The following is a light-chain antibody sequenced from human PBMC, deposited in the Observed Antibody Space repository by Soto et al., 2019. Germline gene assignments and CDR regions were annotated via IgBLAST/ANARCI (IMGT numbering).Light chain of an antibody. CDR3: QQRSNWPLT. CDR2: DAS. Sequence: EIVLTQSPGTLSLSPLEISTLSCRASQSVSSSYLAWYQQKPGQAPRLLIYDASNRATGIPARFSGSGSGTDFTLTISSLEPEDFAVYYCQQRSNWPLTFGQGTKVDIK. V-gene: IGKV3D-20*02. J-gene: IGKJ1*01. CDR1: QSVSSSY.